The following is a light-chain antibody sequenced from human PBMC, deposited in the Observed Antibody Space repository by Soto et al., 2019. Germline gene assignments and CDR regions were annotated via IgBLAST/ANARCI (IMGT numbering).Light chain of an antibody. CDR3: QQHNQWPIT. Sequence: ELATPQSPVTLTVSPGETSSLSCMAIQSAGNSLAWYQQKPGQSPRLLIYYISTRATGIPARFSGSGSGTEFTLTINSLQSEDAEVYYCQQHNQWPITFGQGTRLEIK. J-gene: IGKJ5*01. V-gene: IGKV3D-15*01. CDR1: QSAGNS. CDR2: YIS.